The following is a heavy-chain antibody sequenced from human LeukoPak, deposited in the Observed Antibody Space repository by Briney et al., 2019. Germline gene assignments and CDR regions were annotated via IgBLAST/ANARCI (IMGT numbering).Heavy chain of an antibody. CDR2: ITGSGSGT. D-gene: IGHD1-26*01. J-gene: IGHJ4*02. V-gene: IGHV3-23*01. Sequence: PGGSLRLSCTASGFTFSNYAMNWVRRAPGEGLQWVSFITGSGSGTIYADSVKGRFTISRDNSRNTLFLQMNNLRAEDTAVYYCARVWELSFDHWGQGALSPSPQ. CDR1: GFTFSNYA. CDR3: ARVWELSFDH.